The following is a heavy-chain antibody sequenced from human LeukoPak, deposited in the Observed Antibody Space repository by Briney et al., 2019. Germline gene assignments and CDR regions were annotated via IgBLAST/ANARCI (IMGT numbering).Heavy chain of an antibody. J-gene: IGHJ6*04. CDR3: AELGITMIGGV. Sequence: PGGSLRLSCAASGFTFSDYYMSWVRQAPGKGLEWVSYISSSGTIIYYVDSVKGRFTISRDNAKKSLYLQMNSLRAEDTAVYYCAELGITMIGGVWGKGTTVTISS. D-gene: IGHD3-10*02. V-gene: IGHV3-11*04. CDR2: ISSSGTII. CDR1: GFTFSDYY.